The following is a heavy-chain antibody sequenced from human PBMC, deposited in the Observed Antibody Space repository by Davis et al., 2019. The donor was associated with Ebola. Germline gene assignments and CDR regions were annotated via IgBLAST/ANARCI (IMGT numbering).Heavy chain of an antibody. CDR2: INHSGST. Sequence: MPSETLSLTCAVYGGSFSGYYWSWIRQPPGKGLEWIGEINHSGSTNYNPSLKSRVTISVDTSKHQFSLKLSSVTAADTAVYYCARSYDSSGNNWFDPWGQGTLVTVSS. CDR1: GGSFSGYY. V-gene: IGHV4-34*01. CDR3: ARSYDSSGNNWFDP. J-gene: IGHJ5*02. D-gene: IGHD3-22*01.